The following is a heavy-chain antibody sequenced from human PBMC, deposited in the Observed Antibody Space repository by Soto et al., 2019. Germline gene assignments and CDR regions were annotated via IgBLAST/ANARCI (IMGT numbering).Heavy chain of an antibody. Sequence: SETLSLTCTVSGGSVSSYYWSWIRQPPGKGLEWIGYIYNSGSTDYNPSLKSRVTISVDTSKNQFSLKLNSVTAADTAVYYCARGKVGATSGWGQGTVVTV. CDR2: IYNSGST. CDR1: GGSVSSYY. J-gene: IGHJ4*02. D-gene: IGHD1-26*01. V-gene: IGHV4-59*02. CDR3: ARGKVGATSG.